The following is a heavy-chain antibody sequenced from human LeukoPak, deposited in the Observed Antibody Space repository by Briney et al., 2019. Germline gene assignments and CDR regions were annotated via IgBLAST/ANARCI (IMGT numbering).Heavy chain of an antibody. Sequence: GGSLRLSCAASGFTFSYYSMNWVRQAPGKGLEWVSSISSSSSYIYYADSVKGRFTISRDNAKNLLYLQMNSLRAEDTAVYYCARGGGRDGYNFNYWGQGTLVTVSS. D-gene: IGHD5-24*01. CDR3: ARGGGRDGYNFNY. V-gene: IGHV3-21*04. J-gene: IGHJ4*02. CDR1: GFTFSYYS. CDR2: ISSSSSYI.